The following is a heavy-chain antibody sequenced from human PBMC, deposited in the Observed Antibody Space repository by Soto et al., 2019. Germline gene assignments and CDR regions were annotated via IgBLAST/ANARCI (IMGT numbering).Heavy chain of an antibody. Sequence: SETLSLTCTVSGGSISSSSYYWGWIRQPPGKGLEWIGSIYYSGSTYYNPSLKSRVTISVDTSKNQFSLKLSSVTAADTAVYYCARRIWQWLVRGAFDIWGQGTMVTVSS. CDR2: IYYSGST. CDR1: GGSISSSSYY. CDR3: ARRIWQWLVRGAFDI. D-gene: IGHD6-19*01. J-gene: IGHJ3*02. V-gene: IGHV4-39*01.